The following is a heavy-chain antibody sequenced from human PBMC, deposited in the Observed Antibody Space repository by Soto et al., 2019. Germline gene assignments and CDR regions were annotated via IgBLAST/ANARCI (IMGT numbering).Heavy chain of an antibody. CDR2: IIPIFGTA. V-gene: IGHV1-69*13. D-gene: IGHD1-26*01. CDR3: AIYPRWELLLPFHY. Sequence: SVKVSCKASGGTFSSYAISRVRQAPGQGLEWMGGIIPIFGTANYAQKFQGRVTITADESTSTAYMELSSLRSEDTAVYYCAIYPRWELLLPFHYWGQGTLVTVSS. J-gene: IGHJ4*02. CDR1: GGTFSSYA.